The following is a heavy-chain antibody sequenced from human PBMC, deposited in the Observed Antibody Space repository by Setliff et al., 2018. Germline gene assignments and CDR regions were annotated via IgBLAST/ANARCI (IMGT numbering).Heavy chain of an antibody. V-gene: IGHV4-61*01. CDR1: GGSISGASIRSYY. Sequence: SETLSLTCTVSGGSISGASIRSYYWSWIRQPPGKGLEFIGYVYYSGTTNYDPSLKSRVTISVDTSKNQFSLKLSSVTAADTAIYYCAGGGTYRYFDYWGQGTLVTVSS. J-gene: IGHJ4*02. CDR2: VYYSGTT. CDR3: AGGGTYRYFDY.